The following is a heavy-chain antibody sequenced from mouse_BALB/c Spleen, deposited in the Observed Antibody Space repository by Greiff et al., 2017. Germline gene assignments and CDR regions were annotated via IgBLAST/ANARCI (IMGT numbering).Heavy chain of an antibody. CDR1: GFSLTSYD. D-gene: IGHD2-2*01. J-gene: IGHJ1*01. CDR2: IWTGGGT. V-gene: IGHV2-9-2*01. Sequence: QVQLQQSGPGLVAPSQSLSITCTVSGFSLTSYDISWIRQPPGKGLEWLGVIWTGGGTNYNSAFMSRLSISKDNSKSQVFLKMNSLQTDDTAIYYCVRYMVTTRYFDVWGAGTTVTVSS. CDR3: VRYMVTTRYFDV.